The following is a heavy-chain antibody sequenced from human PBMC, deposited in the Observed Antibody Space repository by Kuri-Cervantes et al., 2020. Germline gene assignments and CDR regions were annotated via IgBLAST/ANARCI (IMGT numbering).Heavy chain of an antibody. V-gene: IGHV3-30-3*01. CDR2: ISYDGSNK. CDR3: ARPVVAINYYYYGMDV. J-gene: IGHJ6*02. Sequence: GESLKISCAASGFTFSSYAMHWVRQAPGKGLEWVAVISYDGSNKYYADSVKGRFTISRDNSKNTLYLQMNSLRAEDTAVYYCARPVVAINYYYYGMDVWGQGTTVTVSS. CDR1: GFTFSSYA. D-gene: IGHD3-22*01.